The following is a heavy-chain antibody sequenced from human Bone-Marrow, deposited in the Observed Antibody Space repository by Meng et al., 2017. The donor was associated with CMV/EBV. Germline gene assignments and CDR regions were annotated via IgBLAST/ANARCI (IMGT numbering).Heavy chain of an antibody. J-gene: IGHJ2*01. CDR1: GGSFSGYY. Sequence: SETLSLTCAVYGGSFSGYYWSWIRQPPGKGLEWIGEINHSGSTNYNPSLKSRVTISVDTSKNQFSLKLSSVTAADTAVYYCARAKTGIVVVPAARDWYFDRWGRGTLVTV. CDR2: INHSGST. D-gene: IGHD2-2*01. V-gene: IGHV4-34*01. CDR3: ARAKTGIVVVPAARDWYFDR.